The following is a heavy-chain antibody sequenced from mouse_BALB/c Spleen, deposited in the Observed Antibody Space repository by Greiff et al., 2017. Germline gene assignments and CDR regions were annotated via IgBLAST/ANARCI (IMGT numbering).Heavy chain of an antibody. CDR3: ARHNSGDAMDY. V-gene: IGHV5-12-2*01. Sequence: EVQVVESGGGLVQPGGSLKLSCAASGFTFSSYTMSWVRQTPEKRLEWVAYISNGGGSTYYPDTVKGRFTISRDNAKNTLYLQMSSLKSEDTAMYYCARHNSGDAMDYWGQGTSVTVSS. CDR1: GFTFSSYT. CDR2: ISNGGGST. D-gene: IGHD1-3*01. J-gene: IGHJ4*01.